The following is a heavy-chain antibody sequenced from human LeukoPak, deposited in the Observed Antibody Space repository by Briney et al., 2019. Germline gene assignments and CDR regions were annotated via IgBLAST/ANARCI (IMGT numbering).Heavy chain of an antibody. D-gene: IGHD6-13*01. J-gene: IGHJ4*02. V-gene: IGHV1-8*01. CDR2: MNPNSGNT. CDR3: AKTLYIAAAPGGLDY. Sequence: ASVKVSCKASGYTCTSYDINWVRQATGQGLELMGWMNPNSGNTGYAQKFQGRVTMTRDTSISTVYMELSSLRSDDTAVYYCAKTLYIAAAPGGLDYWGQGTLVTVSS. CDR1: GYTCTSYD.